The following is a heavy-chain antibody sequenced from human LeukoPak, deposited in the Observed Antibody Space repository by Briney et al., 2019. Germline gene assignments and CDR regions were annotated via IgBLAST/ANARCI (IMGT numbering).Heavy chain of an antibody. CDR2: IYYSGST. J-gene: IGHJ6*02. CDR3: ARGFCTSCPPNYYYYYGMDV. V-gene: IGHV4-59*01. CDR1: GGSISSYY. Sequence: SETLSLTCTVSGGSISSYYWSWIRQPPGKGLEWIGYIYYSGSTNYNPSLKSRVTISVDTSKNQFSLKLSSVTAADTAVYYCARGFCTSCPPNYYYYYGMDVWGQGTTVTVSS. D-gene: IGHD2-2*01.